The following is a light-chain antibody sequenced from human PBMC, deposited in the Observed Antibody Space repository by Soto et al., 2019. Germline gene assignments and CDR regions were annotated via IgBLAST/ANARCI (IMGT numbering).Light chain of an antibody. J-gene: IGKJ2*01. V-gene: IGKV3-20*01. CDR2: GAS. CDR3: QQYGSSPDT. Sequence: EIVLTQSPGTLSLSPGERATLSCRASQSVSSSYLAWYQQKPGQAPRLLIYGASSRATSIPDRFSGSGSGTDFTLTISRLEPEDFAVYYCQQYGSSPDTFGKGTKLEIK. CDR1: QSVSSSY.